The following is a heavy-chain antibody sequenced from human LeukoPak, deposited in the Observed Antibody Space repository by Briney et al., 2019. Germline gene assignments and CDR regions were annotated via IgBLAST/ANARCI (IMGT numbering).Heavy chain of an antibody. CDR3: ARGPYSSG. D-gene: IGHD6-19*01. CDR1: GGSFSGYY. V-gene: IGHV4-34*01. CDR2: INHSGST. J-gene: IGHJ4*02. Sequence: SETLSLTCAVYGGSFSGYYWSWIRQPPGKGLEWIGEINHSGSTNYNPSLKSRVTISVDTSKNQLSLKLISVTAAHMAVYYCARGPYSSGWGQGTLVSVSS.